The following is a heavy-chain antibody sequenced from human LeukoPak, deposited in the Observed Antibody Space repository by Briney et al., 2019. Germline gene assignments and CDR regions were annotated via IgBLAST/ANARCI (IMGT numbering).Heavy chain of an antibody. V-gene: IGHV3-53*01. J-gene: IGHJ4*02. CDR3: ARDGIAVAGTVDY. D-gene: IGHD6-19*01. CDR1: GFTVSSNY. Sequence: GGSLRLSCAASGFTVSSNYMSWVRQAPGKGLEWVSVIYSGGSTYYADSVKGRFTISRDNSKNTLYLQMNSLRAEDTAVDYCARDGIAVAGTVDYWGQGTLVTVSS. CDR2: IYSGGST.